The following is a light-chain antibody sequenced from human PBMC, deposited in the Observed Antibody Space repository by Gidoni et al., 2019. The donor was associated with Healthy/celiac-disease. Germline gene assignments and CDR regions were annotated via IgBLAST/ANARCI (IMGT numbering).Light chain of an antibody. CDR2: DDS. Sequence: SYVLPQPPSVYGAPGPTARFTCGGNNIGSKSVHWYQQKPGQAPVLVVYDDSARPSGFPERFSGSNSGNTATLTISRVEAGDEADYYCQVWDISSDHVVFGGGTKLTVL. CDR1: NIGSKS. J-gene: IGLJ2*01. CDR3: QVWDISSDHVV. V-gene: IGLV3-21*02.